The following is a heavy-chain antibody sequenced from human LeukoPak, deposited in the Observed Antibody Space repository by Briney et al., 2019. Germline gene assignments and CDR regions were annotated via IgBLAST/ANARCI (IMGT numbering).Heavy chain of an antibody. CDR3: AKVLHPVDTAMVDY. Sequence: GGSLRLSCAASGFTFSSYGMSWVRQAPGKGLEWVSAISGSGGSTYYADSVKGRFTISRDNSKNTLYLQMNSLRAEDTAVYYCAKVLHPVDTAMVDYWGQGTLVTVSS. D-gene: IGHD5-18*01. J-gene: IGHJ4*02. CDR1: GFTFSSYG. V-gene: IGHV3-23*01. CDR2: ISGSGGST.